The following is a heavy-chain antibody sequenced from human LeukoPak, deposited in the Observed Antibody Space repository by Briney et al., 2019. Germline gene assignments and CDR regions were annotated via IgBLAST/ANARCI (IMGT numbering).Heavy chain of an antibody. J-gene: IGHJ4*02. D-gene: IGHD3-16*02. Sequence: PGGSLRLSCAASAFTFTFSTSGMHWVRQAPGKGLXXXXXIQYDDSEKYYADSVRGRCTISRDNSKNTVYLQMNSLRAEDTAVYYCAREGGTIEIGEFDYWGQGTLVTVSS. V-gene: IGHV3-33*05. CDR1: AFTFTFSTSG. CDR3: AREGGTIEIGEFDY. CDR2: IQYDDSEK.